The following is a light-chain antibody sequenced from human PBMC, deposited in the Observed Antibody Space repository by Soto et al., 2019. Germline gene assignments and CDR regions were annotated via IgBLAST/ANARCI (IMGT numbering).Light chain of an antibody. CDR2: EVS. V-gene: IGLV2-14*01. J-gene: IGLJ2*01. CDR3: RSYKRSNTLVV. Sequence: QSALTQPASVSGSPGQSITISCPGTSSDVGDYNSVFWFQQHPGKAPKVMTYEVSNRPSGVSNPFSGSKSGNTASLTISGLQAEDGADYYSRSYKRSNTLVVFGGGTQLTVL. CDR1: SSDVGDYNS.